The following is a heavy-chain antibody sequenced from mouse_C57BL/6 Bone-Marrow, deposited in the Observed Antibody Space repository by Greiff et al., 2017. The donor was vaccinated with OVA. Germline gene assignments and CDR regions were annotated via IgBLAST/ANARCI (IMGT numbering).Heavy chain of an antibody. CDR2: INPNNGGT. Sequence: SGPELVKPGASVKIPCKASGYTFTDYNMDWVKQSHGKSLEWIGDINPNNGGTIYNQTFKGKATLTVDKSSSTAYMELRSMTSEDTAVYYCAREGYGNLGRCAYWGQGTLVTVSA. D-gene: IGHD2-1*01. CDR1: GYTFTDYN. CDR3: AREGYGNLGRCAY. V-gene: IGHV1-18*01. J-gene: IGHJ3*01.